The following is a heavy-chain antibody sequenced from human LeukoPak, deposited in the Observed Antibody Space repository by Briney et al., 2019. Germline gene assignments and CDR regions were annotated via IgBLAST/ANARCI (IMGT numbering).Heavy chain of an antibody. CDR2: IIPILGIA. CDR1: GGTFSSYA. J-gene: IGHJ5*02. D-gene: IGHD3-10*01. Sequence: SVRVSCKASGGTFSSYAISWVRQAPGQGLEWMGRIIPILGIANYAQKLQGRVTMTTDTSISTAYMKLSSLRSEDTAVYYCARGRRYYGSGGFDPWGQGTLVTVSS. V-gene: IGHV1-69*04. CDR3: ARGRRYYGSGGFDP.